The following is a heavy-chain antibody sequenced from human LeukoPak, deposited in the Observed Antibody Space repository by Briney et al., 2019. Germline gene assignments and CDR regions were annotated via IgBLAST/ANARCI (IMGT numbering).Heavy chain of an antibody. V-gene: IGHV3-30*03. D-gene: IGHD2-8*02. CDR2: ISYDAINK. Sequence: GGSLRLSCAASGFTFRSYAMHWVRQAPGKGLEWVAVISYDAINKYYADSVRGRFTISRDNSKSTLSLQMNSLRAEDTAIYYCATYRQVLLPFESWGQGTLVTVSS. CDR3: ATYRQVLLPFES. J-gene: IGHJ4*02. CDR1: GFTFRSYA.